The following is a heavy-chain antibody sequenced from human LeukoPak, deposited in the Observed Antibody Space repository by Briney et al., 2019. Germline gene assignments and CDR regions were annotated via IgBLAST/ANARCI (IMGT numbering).Heavy chain of an antibody. CDR1: GASINNNF. CDR2: IYSSGSA. Sequence: SETLSLTCTVSGASINNNFWTWIRQPPGKGLEWIGYIYSSGSANYNPSLKSRVIISGDTSKNQISLNLTSVTTADTAVYYCARDRVPTHFYDSSGASYCLDVWGQGTTVTVSS. CDR3: ARDRVPTHFYDSSGASYCLDV. V-gene: IGHV4-59*01. J-gene: IGHJ6*02. D-gene: IGHD3-22*01.